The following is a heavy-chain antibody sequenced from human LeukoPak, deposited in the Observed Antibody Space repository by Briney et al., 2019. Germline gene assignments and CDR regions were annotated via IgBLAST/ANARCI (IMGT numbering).Heavy chain of an antibody. V-gene: IGHV3-43*01. Sequence: GGSLRLSCAASGFTFDDYTMHWVRQSPGKGPEWVSLFSWDGGTTYYADSVKGRFTISRDNSKNSLYLQMNSLRAEDTAVYYCARGSYIAAPDAFDIWGQGTMVTVSS. CDR3: ARGSYIAAPDAFDI. CDR1: GFTFDDYT. J-gene: IGHJ3*02. CDR2: FSWDGGTT. D-gene: IGHD6-13*01.